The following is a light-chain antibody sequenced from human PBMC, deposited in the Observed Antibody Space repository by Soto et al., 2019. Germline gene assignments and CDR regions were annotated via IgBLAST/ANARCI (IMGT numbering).Light chain of an antibody. CDR2: AVN. CDR3: SSYATLTTLVV. CDR1: SSDVGGHNY. Sequence: QSALTQPASVTGSPGQSITISCTGTSSDVGGHNYVSWYQQYPGKAPKLMIYAVNNRPSGVSDRFSGSKSGNTASLTISGLRAEDDADYYCSSYATLTTLVVFGGGTKLTVL. V-gene: IGLV2-14*01. J-gene: IGLJ3*02.